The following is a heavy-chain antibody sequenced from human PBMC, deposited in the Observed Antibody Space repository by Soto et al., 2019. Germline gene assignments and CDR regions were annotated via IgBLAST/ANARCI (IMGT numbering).Heavy chain of an antibody. Sequence: EVQLVESGGGLVKPGGSLRLSCAASGFTFSSYSMNWVRQAPGKGLEWVSSISSSSSYIYYADSVKGRFTISRDNAKNSLYLQMNGLRAEDTTVYYCARGPLWFEELVNNCFDPWGQGTLVTVSS. CDR3: ARGPLWFEELVNNCFDP. CDR2: ISSSSSYI. D-gene: IGHD3-10*01. CDR1: GFTFSSYS. V-gene: IGHV3-21*01. J-gene: IGHJ5*02.